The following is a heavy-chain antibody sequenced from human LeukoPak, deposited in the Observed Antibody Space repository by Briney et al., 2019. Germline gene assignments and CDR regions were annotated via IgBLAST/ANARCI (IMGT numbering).Heavy chain of an antibody. Sequence: SETLSLTCTVSGGSISSYYWSWIRQPAGKGLEWIGRIYTSGSTNYNPSLKSRVTMSVDTSKNQFSLKLSSVTAADTGVYYCARVMGYCSSTSCYAYDYWGQGTLVTVSS. V-gene: IGHV4-4*07. D-gene: IGHD2-2*01. CDR3: ARVMGYCSSTSCYAYDY. J-gene: IGHJ4*02. CDR1: GGSISSYY. CDR2: IYTSGST.